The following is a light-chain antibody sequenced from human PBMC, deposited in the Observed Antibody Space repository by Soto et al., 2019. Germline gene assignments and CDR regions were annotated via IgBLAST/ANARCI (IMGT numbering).Light chain of an antibody. J-gene: IGKJ4*01. CDR3: QQYNSYPVT. Sequence: DIQMTQSPSTLSASVGDRVTITCRDSQSISSWLAWYQQKPGKAPKVLIYKASSLESGVPSRFSGSGPGTEFTLTISSLQPDDFATYYCQQYNSYPVTFGGGTKVDIK. V-gene: IGKV1-5*03. CDR2: KAS. CDR1: QSISSW.